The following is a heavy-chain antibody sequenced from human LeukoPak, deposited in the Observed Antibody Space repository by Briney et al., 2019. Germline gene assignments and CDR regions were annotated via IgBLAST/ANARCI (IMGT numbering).Heavy chain of an antibody. J-gene: IGHJ5*02. V-gene: IGHV1-69*13. Sequence: SVKVSCKASGGSFRSYAISWVRQAPGQGLEWMGGIIPIFGTANYAQKFQGRGTITSDESTSTAYMALSSLQSEDTAVYHSVVTSSIAAYWYDHWGQGTLVTVSS. D-gene: IGHD6-6*01. CDR1: GGSFRSYA. CDR2: IIPIFGTA. CDR3: VVTSSIAAYWYDH.